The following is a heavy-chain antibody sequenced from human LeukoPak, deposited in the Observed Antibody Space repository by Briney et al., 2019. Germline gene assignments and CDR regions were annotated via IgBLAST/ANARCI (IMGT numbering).Heavy chain of an antibody. CDR1: GASISHYY. J-gene: IGHJ4*02. CDR2: VHTSGGS. D-gene: IGHD1-26*01. CDR3: ARFGSYHDF. V-gene: IGHV4-4*09. Sequence: PSETLSLTCTVSGASISHYYWSWIRQTPERGLEWMGHVHTSGGSTYHPSLKTRLTMSIDTSRSQLSLKLTSVTAADTAVYFCARFGSYHDFWGQGALVTVSS.